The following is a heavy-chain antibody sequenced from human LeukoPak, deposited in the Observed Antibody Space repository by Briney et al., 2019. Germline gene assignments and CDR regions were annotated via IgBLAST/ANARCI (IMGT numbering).Heavy chain of an antibody. V-gene: IGHV5-51*01. Sequence: GESPKISCKGSGSRFTSYWIGCARQMPGKGLEWMGIIYPGDSDTRYSPSFQGQVTISADNSISTAYLQWSSLKASDTAMYYCERHERRFRPFDNWGQGTVVTVTS. CDR2: IYPGDSDT. CDR1: GSRFTSYW. D-gene: IGHD2-21*01. CDR3: ERHERRFRPFDN. J-gene: IGHJ4*02.